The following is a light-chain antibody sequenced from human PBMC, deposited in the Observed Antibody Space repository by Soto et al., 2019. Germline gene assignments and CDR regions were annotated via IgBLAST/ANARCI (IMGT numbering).Light chain of an antibody. V-gene: IGLV2-23*01. Sequence: QSALTQPASVSGCPGQSITISCTGTSSDVGSYNLVSWYQQHPGKAPKLMIYEGSKRPSGVSNRFSGSKSGNTASLTISGLQAEDEADYYCCSYAGSSPVFGGWTKLTVL. CDR1: SSDVGSYNL. J-gene: IGLJ2*01. CDR3: CSYAGSSPV. CDR2: EGS.